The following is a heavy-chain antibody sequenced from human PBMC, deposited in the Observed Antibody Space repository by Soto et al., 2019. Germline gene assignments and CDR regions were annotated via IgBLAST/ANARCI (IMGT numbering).Heavy chain of an antibody. CDR2: VIGSVSTP. CDR1: GGIFSRSGPFTRFA. D-gene: IGHD1-1*01. Sequence: QAQLLQAGAEVQKPGSSVKVSCTASGGIFSRSGPFTRFAIIWGRQAPGQGPEWMVGVIGSVSTPQYAQRLQCRVTITADESANSAFMELRSIRAEDTASYSCAAGVRATFNEFEYWGQGTLVTVSS. J-gene: IGHJ4*02. V-gene: IGHV1-69*01. CDR3: AAGVRATFNEFEY.